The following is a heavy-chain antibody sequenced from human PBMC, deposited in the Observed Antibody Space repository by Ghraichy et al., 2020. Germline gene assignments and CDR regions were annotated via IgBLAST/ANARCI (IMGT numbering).Heavy chain of an antibody. Sequence: ASVKVSCKASGYTFTGYYMHWVRQAPGQGLEWMGRINPNSGGTNYAQKFQGRVTMTRDTSISTAYMELSRLRSDDTAVYYCARDAAAAGTAYDYWGQGTLVTVSS. V-gene: IGHV1-2*06. CDR3: ARDAAAAGTAYDY. CDR2: INPNSGGT. J-gene: IGHJ4*02. D-gene: IGHD6-13*01. CDR1: GYTFTGYY.